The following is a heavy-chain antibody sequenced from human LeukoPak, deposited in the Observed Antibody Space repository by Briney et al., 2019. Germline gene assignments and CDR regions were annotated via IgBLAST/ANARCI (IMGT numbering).Heavy chain of an antibody. D-gene: IGHD6-13*01. V-gene: IGHV4-39*07. Sequence: SETLSLTCTVSGGSISSSSYYWGWIRQPPGKGLEWIGSIYYSGSTYYNPSLKSRVTISVDTSKNQFSLKLSSVTAADTAVYYCARDLTIAAAGTDWFDPWGQGTLVTVSS. J-gene: IGHJ5*02. CDR1: GGSISSSSYY. CDR3: ARDLTIAAAGTDWFDP. CDR2: IYYSGST.